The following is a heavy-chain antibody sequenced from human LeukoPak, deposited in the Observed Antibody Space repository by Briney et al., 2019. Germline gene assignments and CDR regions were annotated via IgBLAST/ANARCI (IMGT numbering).Heavy chain of an antibody. CDR2: IIPIFGTA. CDR3: ARGGSELRYFDWVDNWFDP. J-gene: IGHJ5*02. CDR1: GGTFSSYA. V-gene: IGHV1-69*05. D-gene: IGHD3-9*01. Sequence: GASVKVSCKASGGTFSSYAISWERQAPGQGLEWMGGIIPIFGTANYAQKFQGRVTITTDESTSTAYMELSSLRSEDTAVYYCARGGSELRYFDWVDNWFDPWGQGTLVTVSS.